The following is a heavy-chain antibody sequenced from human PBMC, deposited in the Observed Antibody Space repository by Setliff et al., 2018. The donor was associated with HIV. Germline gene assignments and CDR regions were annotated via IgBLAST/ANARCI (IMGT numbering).Heavy chain of an antibody. V-gene: IGHV1-46*02. CDR2: IDPTGGRT. J-gene: IGHJ5*02. CDR1: GYTFDIYY. D-gene: IGHD3-3*01. CDR3: ARDGINYDFWSGQNASNWFDP. Sequence: ASVKVSCKTSGYTFDIYYIHWVRQAPGQGLEWMGVIDPTGGRTTYAQKFEDRVTMTRDLSTSTVYMKLTSLKSEDVAIYYCARDGINYDFWSGQNASNWFDPWGQGTLVTVSS.